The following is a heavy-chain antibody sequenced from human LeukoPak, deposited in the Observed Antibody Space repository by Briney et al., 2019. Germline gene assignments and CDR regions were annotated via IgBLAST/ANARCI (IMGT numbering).Heavy chain of an antibody. CDR3: ARPRDRQVGWFDP. J-gene: IGHJ5*02. D-gene: IGHD2-21*02. CDR2: IYPGDSDT. CDR1: GYGFTSYW. V-gene: IGHV5-51*01. Sequence: GESLKISCKGSGYGFTSYWIGWVRQMPGKGLEWMGIIYPGDSDTRYSPSFQGQVTISADKSISTAYLQWSSLKASDTAMYYCARPRDRQVGWFDPWGQGTLVTVSS.